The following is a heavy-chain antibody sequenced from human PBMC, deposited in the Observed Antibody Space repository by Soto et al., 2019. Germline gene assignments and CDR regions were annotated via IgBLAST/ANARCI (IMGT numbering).Heavy chain of an antibody. J-gene: IGHJ4*02. CDR2: IRNKANSYTT. V-gene: IGHV3-72*01. CDR1: GFTFSNAW. D-gene: IGHD3-22*01. CDR3: ARLGVYYYDSSASSDY. Sequence: PGGSLRLSCAASGFTFSNAWISLVRQAPGKGLEWVGRIRNKANSYTTEYAASVKGRFTISRDDSKNSLYLQMNSLKTEDTAVYYCARLGVYYYDSSASSDYWGQGTLVTVSS.